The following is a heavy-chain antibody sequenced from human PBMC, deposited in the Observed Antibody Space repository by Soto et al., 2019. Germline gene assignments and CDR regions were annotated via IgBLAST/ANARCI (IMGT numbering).Heavy chain of an antibody. CDR3: ARELSGNYFAFDF. J-gene: IGHJ3*01. CDR1: GFTFSDHY. Sequence: PXVSLRLSCAAAGFTFSDHYMSWIRQAPGKGLDWISYMTRSGSSSSYADSVKGRFTISRDNAKNSLYLQMNSLRGDDTAVYYRARELSGNYFAFDFWGQGTMVTVSS. V-gene: IGHV3-11*01. CDR2: MTRSGSSS. D-gene: IGHD1-26*01.